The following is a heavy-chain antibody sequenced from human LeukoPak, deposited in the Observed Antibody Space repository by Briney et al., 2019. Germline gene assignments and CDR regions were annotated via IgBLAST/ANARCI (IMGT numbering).Heavy chain of an antibody. CDR2: IIPIFGTA. J-gene: IGHJ4*02. CDR3: ARGERFLEWLASPY. D-gene: IGHD3-3*01. V-gene: IGHV1-69*13. CDR1: GGTFSSYA. Sequence: SVKVSCKASGGTFSSYAISWVRQAPGQGLEWMGGIIPIFGTANYAQKFQGRVTITADESTSTAYMELSSLRSEDTAVYYCARGERFLEWLASPYWGQGTLVTVSS.